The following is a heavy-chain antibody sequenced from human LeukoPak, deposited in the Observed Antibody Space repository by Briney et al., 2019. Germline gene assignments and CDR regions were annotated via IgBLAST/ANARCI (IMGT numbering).Heavy chain of an antibody. Sequence: PSETLSLTCAVSGGSINNYYWSSLRQPAGKGLEWIGRIFTSGSTNYNASLKSRVTISVDTSKNQFSLKLRSMTAADTAVYYWVRAPVTVNDSFDIWGQGTMVTVSS. J-gene: IGHJ3*02. CDR2: IFTSGST. V-gene: IGHV4-4*07. D-gene: IGHD4-11*01. CDR1: GGSINNYY. CDR3: VRAPVTVNDSFDI.